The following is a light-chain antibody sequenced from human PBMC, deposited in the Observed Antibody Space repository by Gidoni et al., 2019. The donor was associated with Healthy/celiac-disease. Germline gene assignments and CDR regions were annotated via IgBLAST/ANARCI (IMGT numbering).Light chain of an antibody. CDR1: SSNIGAGYD. CDR2: GNS. V-gene: IGLV1-40*01. J-gene: IGLJ2*01. CDR3: QSYDSSLSGPVV. Sequence: QSVLTPPLSVSGAPGQRVTISCTGSSSNIGAGYDVHWYQQLPGTAPKLLIYGNSNRPSGVPDRFSGSKSGTSASLAITGLQAEDEADYYCQSYDSSLSGPVVFGGGTKLTVL.